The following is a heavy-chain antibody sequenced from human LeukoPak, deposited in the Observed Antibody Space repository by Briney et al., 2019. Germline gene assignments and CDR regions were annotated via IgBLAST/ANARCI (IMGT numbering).Heavy chain of an antibody. CDR3: STSHNGDPDHFDY. Sequence: GGSLRLSCAVSGFTFTNHWMHWVCQVPGEGLLWVSRISNDGRSTNYADSVKGRFTISRDNAKNTLHLQMNSLRAEDTAMYYCSTSHNGDPDHFDYWGQGTLVTVSS. J-gene: IGHJ4*02. V-gene: IGHV3-74*01. CDR2: ISNDGRST. CDR1: GFTFTNHW. D-gene: IGHD4-17*01.